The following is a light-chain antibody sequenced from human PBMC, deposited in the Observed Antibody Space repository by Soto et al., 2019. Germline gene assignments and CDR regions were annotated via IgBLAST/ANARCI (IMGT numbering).Light chain of an antibody. CDR1: QSVSSN. Sequence: EIVMTQSPATLSVSPGERATLSCRASQSVSSNLAWYQQKPGQAPRLLIYGASTRATGISARFSGSGSGTEFTRTISSLRSEDFAVYYCQQYNNWPPLTFGGGTKVEIK. CDR3: QQYNNWPPLT. J-gene: IGKJ4*01. V-gene: IGKV3-15*01. CDR2: GAS.